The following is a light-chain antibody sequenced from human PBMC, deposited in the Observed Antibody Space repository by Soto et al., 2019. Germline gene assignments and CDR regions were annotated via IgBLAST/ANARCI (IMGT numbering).Light chain of an antibody. J-gene: IGLJ1*01. Sequence: QSVLTQPPSASGSPGQSVTISCTGTSSDFGAYDYVSWCQQHPGKAPKLMIYEINKRPSGVPDRFSGSKSGNTASLTVSGLQAEDEADYYCQSYDSSLSNSGCVFGTGTKVTVL. CDR3: QSYDSSLSNSGCV. V-gene: IGLV2-8*01. CDR2: EIN. CDR1: SSDFGAYDY.